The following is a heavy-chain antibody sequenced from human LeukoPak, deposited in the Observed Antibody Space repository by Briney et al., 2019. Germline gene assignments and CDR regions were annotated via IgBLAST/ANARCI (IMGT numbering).Heavy chain of an antibody. CDR2: IYSGGST. CDR1: EFSVGSNY. Sequence: GGSLRLSCAASEFSVGSNYMTWVRQAPGKGLEWVSLIYSGGSTYYADSVKGRFTISRDNAKNTLFLQMNSLRAEDTAVYYCARGRDVAVASTNDYWGQGTLVTVSS. CDR3: ARGRDVAVASTNDY. D-gene: IGHD6-19*01. J-gene: IGHJ4*02. V-gene: IGHV3-66*01.